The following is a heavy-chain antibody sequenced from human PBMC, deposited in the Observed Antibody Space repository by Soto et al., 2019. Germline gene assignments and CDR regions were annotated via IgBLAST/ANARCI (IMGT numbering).Heavy chain of an antibody. J-gene: IGHJ5*02. D-gene: IGHD2-2*01. CDR3: ARDFSYCSSTSCSNWFDP. CDR2: IHTSGST. Sequence: SETLSLTCTVSGGSISSYYWSWIRQPAGKGLEWIGRIHTSGSTNYNPSLKSRVTMSVDTSKNQFSLKLSSVTAADTAVYYCARDFSYCSSTSCSNWFDPWGQGTLVTVSS. CDR1: GGSISSYY. V-gene: IGHV4-4*07.